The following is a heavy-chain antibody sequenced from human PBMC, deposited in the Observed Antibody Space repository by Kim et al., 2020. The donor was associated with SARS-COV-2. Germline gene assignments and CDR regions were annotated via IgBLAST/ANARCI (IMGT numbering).Heavy chain of an antibody. V-gene: IGHV3-23*01. D-gene: IGHD6-6*01. Sequence: ADSVKGRFTISRDTSKNTLYLQMNSLRAEDTAVYYCAKGDGIAARRYFDYRGQGTLVTVSS. J-gene: IGHJ4*02. CDR3: AKGDGIAARRYFDY.